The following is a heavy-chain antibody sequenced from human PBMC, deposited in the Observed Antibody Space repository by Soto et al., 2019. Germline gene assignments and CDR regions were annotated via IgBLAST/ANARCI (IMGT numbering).Heavy chain of an antibody. CDR1: GFTFTISA. J-gene: IGHJ6*02. V-gene: IGHV1-58*01. CDR2: IVVGSGNT. CDR3: AAAPGIAAAGPYYYYYYGMDV. D-gene: IGHD6-13*01. Sequence: SVNVSCKAAGFTFTISAVQWVRQARGQRLEWIGWIVVGSGNTNYAQKFQERVTITRDMSTSTAYMELSSLRSEDTAVYYCAAAPGIAAAGPYYYYYYGMDVWGQGTTVTVS.